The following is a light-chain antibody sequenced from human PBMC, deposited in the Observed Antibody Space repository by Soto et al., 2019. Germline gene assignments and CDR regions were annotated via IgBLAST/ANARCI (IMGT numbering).Light chain of an antibody. CDR2: DVS. J-gene: IGLJ2*01. V-gene: IGLV2-14*01. CDR3: SSYTSSSTSVV. Sequence: HSVLTQPASVSGSPGQSITISCTGTSSDVGGYNYVSWYQQHPGKAPTLMIYDVSNRPSGVSNRVSGSKSGNTASLTISGLQAEDEADYYCSSYTSSSTSVVFGGGTKLTVL. CDR1: SSDVGGYNY.